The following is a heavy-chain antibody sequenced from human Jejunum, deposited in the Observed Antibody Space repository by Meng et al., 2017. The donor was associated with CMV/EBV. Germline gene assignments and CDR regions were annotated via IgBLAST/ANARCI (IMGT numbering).Heavy chain of an antibody. CDR3: VKDKGRTALDY. V-gene: IGHV3-30*02. CDR2: IRNDGSEI. D-gene: IGHD3-10*01. CDR1: GISFSNSG. Sequence: QVQLVESGGGVVRPGGSLRLSCVTSGISFSNSGMHWVRQAPGKGLEWVVFIRNDGSEIYYVDSVKGRFTISRDNSKNTVYLQMNSLRVEDTGVYYCVKDKGRTALDYWGREAWSPSPQ. J-gene: IGHJ4*02.